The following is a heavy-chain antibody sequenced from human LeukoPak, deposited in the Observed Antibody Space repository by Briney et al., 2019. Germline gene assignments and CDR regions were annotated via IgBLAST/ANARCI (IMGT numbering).Heavy chain of an antibody. CDR2: IYSGGST. CDR3: AKDAQPRSRWFDP. Sequence: PGGSLRLSCAASGFTVSSNYMSWVRQAPGKGLEWVSVIYSGGSTYYADSVKGRFTISRDNAKNSLYLQMNTLRAEDTAMYYCAKDAQPRSRWFDPWGQGTLVTVSS. D-gene: IGHD3-16*01. V-gene: IGHV3-53*01. J-gene: IGHJ5*02. CDR1: GFTVSSNY.